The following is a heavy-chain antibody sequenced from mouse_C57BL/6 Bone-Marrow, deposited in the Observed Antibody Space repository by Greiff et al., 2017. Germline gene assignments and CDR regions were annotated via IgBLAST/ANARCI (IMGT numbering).Heavy chain of an antibody. CDR3: ARSRATVVARNFDV. V-gene: IGHV1-9*01. CDR2: ILPGSGST. J-gene: IGHJ1*03. Sequence: QVQLQQSGAELMKPGASVKLSCKATGYTFTGYWIEWVKQRPGHGLEWIGEILPGSGSTNYNEKFKGKATFTAATSSNNAYRQLSSLTTEDSAIYYCARSRATVVARNFDVWGTGTTLTVSS. CDR1: GYTFTGYW. D-gene: IGHD1-1*01.